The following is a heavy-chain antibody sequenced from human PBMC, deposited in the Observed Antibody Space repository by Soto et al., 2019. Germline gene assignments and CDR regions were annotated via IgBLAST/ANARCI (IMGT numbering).Heavy chain of an antibody. Sequence: GASVKVSCKASGETFSRYTISWVRQAPGQGREWMGRIIPILGIANYAQKFQGRVTITADKSTSTAYMELSSLRSEDTAVYYCARDPTLCFGDLSTSYYYYCRDVWSLGTTVTDSS. CDR2: IIPILGIA. V-gene: IGHV1-69*04. CDR1: GETFSRYT. CDR3: ARDPTLCFGDLSTSYYYYCRDV. J-gene: IGHJ6*01. D-gene: IGHD3-10*01.